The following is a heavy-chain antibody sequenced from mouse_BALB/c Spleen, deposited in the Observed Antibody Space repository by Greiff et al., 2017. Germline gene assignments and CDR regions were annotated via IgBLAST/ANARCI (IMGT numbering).Heavy chain of an antibody. CDR3: ARGSYDGYFDY. J-gene: IGHJ2*01. CDR1: GFTFSSYA. V-gene: IGHV5-6-5*01. CDR2: ISSGGST. Sequence: EVNLVESGGGLVKPGGSLKLSCAASGFTFSSYAMSWVRQTPEKRLEWVASISSGGSTYYPDSVKGRFTISRDNARNILYLQMSSLRSEDTAMYYCARGSYDGYFDYWGQGTTLTVSS. D-gene: IGHD2-3*01.